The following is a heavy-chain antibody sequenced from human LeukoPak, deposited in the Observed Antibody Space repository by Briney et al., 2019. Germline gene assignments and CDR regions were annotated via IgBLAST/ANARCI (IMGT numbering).Heavy chain of an antibody. CDR1: GGSINGYY. V-gene: IGHV4-59*01. J-gene: IGHJ4*02. CDR2: VYYSAST. CDR3: ARGIMTTVPTFDY. D-gene: IGHD4-17*01. Sequence: SETLSLTCTVSGGSINGYYWSWIRQPPGKGLEWIGYVYYSASTYYNPSLKSRVTISVDTSKKKFSLRLSSMTAADTAVYYCARGIMTTVPTFDYWGQGTLVTVSS.